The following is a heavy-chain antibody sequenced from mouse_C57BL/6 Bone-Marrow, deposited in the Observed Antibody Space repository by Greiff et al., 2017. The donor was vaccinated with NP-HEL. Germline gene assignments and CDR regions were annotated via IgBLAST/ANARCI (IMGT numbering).Heavy chain of an antibody. D-gene: IGHD1-1*01. CDR2: ISNGGGST. Sequence: EVKLEESGGGLVQPGGSLKLSCAASGFTFSDYYMYWVRQTPEKRLEWVAYISNGGGSTYYPDTVKGRFTISRDNAKNTLYLQMSRLKSEDTAMYYCARETITTVVAPLGYFDVWGTGTTVTVSS. CDR3: ARETITTVVAPLGYFDV. J-gene: IGHJ1*03. CDR1: GFTFSDYY. V-gene: IGHV5-12*01.